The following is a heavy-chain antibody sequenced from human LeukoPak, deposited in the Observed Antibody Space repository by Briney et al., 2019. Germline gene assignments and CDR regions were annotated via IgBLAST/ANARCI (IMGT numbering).Heavy chain of an antibody. CDR1: GGSISSYY. CDR3: ARGRVTMIVVVTRDAFDI. CDR2: IYYSGST. Sequence: PSETLSLTCTVSGGSISSYYWSWIRQPPRKGLEWIGYIYYSGSTNYNPSLKSRVTMTRDTSTSTVYMELSSLRSEDTAVYYCARGRVTMIVVVTRDAFDIWGQGTMVTVSS. J-gene: IGHJ3*02. V-gene: IGHV4-59*01. D-gene: IGHD3-22*01.